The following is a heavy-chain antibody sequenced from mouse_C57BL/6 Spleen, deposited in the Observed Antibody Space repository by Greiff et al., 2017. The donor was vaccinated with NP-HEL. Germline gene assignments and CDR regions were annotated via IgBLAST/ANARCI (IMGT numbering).Heavy chain of an antibody. CDR3: ARGWLPHYYAMDY. CDR2: ISSGSSTI. Sequence: EVQLVESGGGLVKPGGSLKLSCAASGFTFSDYGMHWVRQAPEKGLEWVAYISSGSSTIYYVDTVKGRFTISRDNAKNTLFLQMTRLRAEDTAMYYCARGWLPHYYAMDYWGQGTSVTVSS. V-gene: IGHV5-17*01. J-gene: IGHJ4*01. D-gene: IGHD2-2*01. CDR1: GFTFSDYG.